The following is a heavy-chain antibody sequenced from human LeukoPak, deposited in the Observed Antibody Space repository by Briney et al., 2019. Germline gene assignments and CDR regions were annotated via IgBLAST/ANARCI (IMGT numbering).Heavy chain of an antibody. V-gene: IGHV3-30*03. CDR1: GFTFSSYG. CDR2: ISYDGSNK. CDR3: ARAVYCSGGGCFWYFDL. J-gene: IGHJ2*01. D-gene: IGHD2-15*01. Sequence: GGSLGLSCAASGFTFSSYGMHWVRQAPGKGLEWVAVISYDGSNKYYADSVKGRFTISRDNAKKSLYLQMNSLRAEDTAVYYCARAVYCSGGGCFWYFDLWGRGTLVTVSS.